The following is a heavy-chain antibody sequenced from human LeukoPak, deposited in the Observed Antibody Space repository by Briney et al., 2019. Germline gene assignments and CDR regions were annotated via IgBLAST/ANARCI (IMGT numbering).Heavy chain of an antibody. Sequence: ASVKVSCKASGYTFTSYGISWVRQAPGQGLEWMGWISAYNGNTNYAQKLQGRVTMTRDTSISTAYMELSRLRSDDTAVYYCARDAAAAVNYYYYYMDVWGKGTTVTVSS. V-gene: IGHV1-18*01. J-gene: IGHJ6*03. CDR2: ISAYNGNT. CDR3: ARDAAAAVNYYYYYMDV. CDR1: GYTFTSYG. D-gene: IGHD6-13*01.